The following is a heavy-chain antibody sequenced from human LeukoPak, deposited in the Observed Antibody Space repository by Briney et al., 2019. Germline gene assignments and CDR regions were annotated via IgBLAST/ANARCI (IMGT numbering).Heavy chain of an antibody. J-gene: IGHJ4*01. V-gene: IGHV4-39*07. D-gene: IGHD6-19*01. CDR3: ARAGFGSGWHYFDY. CDR1: GGSISSGTYY. CDR2: SHYSGST. Sequence: SETLSLTCSVSGGSISSGTYYWGWIRQPPGKGLEWIGSSHYSGSTDYNPSLKSRVSMSVDTSKNQYSLRLISVTAADTAVYYCARAGFGSGWHYFDYWGRGILVSVSS.